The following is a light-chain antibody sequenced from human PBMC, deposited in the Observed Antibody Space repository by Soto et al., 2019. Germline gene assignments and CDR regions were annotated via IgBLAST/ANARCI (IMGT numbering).Light chain of an antibody. CDR1: SSNIGAGYD. CDR2: GNS. V-gene: IGLV1-40*01. J-gene: IGLJ1*01. Sequence: QSVLTQPPSVSGAPGQRVTISCTGSSSNIGAGYDVHWYQQLPGTAPKLLIYGNSNRPSGVPDRFSGSKSGTSASLAITGLQAEDEADYYCQSYDSSLSGDVCGTGTKLTVL. CDR3: QSYDSSLSGDV.